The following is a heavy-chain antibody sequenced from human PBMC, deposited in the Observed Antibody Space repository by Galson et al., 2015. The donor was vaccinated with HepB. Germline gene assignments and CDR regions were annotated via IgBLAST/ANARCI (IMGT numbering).Heavy chain of an antibody. D-gene: IGHD4-11*01. V-gene: IGHV3-23*01. CDR2: ISDTGGST. J-gene: IGHJ6*02. CDR1: GFTFSSYA. CDR3: AEPLYSQYYYYGMDV. Sequence: SLRLSCAASGFTFSSYAMSWARQAPGKGLEWVSAISDTGGSTFYADSVKGRFTISRDNSKNTLSLQINTLRADDTAVYYCAEPLYSQYYYYGMDVWGPGTTVTVSS.